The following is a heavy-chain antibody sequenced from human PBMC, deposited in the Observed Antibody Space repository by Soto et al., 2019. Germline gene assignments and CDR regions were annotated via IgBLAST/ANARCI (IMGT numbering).Heavy chain of an antibody. Sequence: EVQLVQSGAEVKKPGESLRISCKGSGYSFTSYWISWLRQMPGKGLEWMGRIDPSDYYTNYSPSFQGHVTISADKSICTANLQLRRLKVSDAAMYECARPTGYSSSSEYYFDYWGQGTLVTVSS. V-gene: IGHV5-10-1*03. CDR3: ARPTGYSSSSEYYFDY. D-gene: IGHD6-6*01. CDR2: IDPSDYYT. CDR1: GYSFTSYW. J-gene: IGHJ4*02.